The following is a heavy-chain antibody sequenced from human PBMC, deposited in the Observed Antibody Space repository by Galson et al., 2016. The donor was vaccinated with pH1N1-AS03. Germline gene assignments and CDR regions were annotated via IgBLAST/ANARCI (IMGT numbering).Heavy chain of an antibody. CDR1: GFTFSSNA. Sequence: SLRLSCAASGFTFSSNAMTWVRQAPGKGLEWVSTISASGGSTFYADSVTGRFTISRDNFKNTLSLQINSLRVDDTALYYCVKDMRGVANSDYGMDVWGQGTTVSVSS. CDR2: ISASGGST. D-gene: IGHD3-22*01. V-gene: IGHV3-23*01. CDR3: VKDMRGVANSDYGMDV. J-gene: IGHJ6*02.